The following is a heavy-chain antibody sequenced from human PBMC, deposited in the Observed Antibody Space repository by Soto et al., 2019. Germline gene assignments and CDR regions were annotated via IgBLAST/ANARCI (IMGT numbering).Heavy chain of an antibody. V-gene: IGHV4-61*08. CDR2: IYYSGAT. J-gene: IGHJ5*02. Sequence: PSETLSLTCTVSGAALSSGGYFYSWVRQPPGKGLEWLGHIYYSGATNYNPSLRSRVTISLDKSKSQFSLRLIAVTAADTAVYYCTREQTDDNYFDPWGQGTLVTVSS. CDR3: TREQTDDNYFDP. CDR1: GAALSSGGYF.